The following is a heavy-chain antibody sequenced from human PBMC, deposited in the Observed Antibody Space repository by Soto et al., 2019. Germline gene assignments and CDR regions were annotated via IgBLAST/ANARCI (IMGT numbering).Heavy chain of an antibody. CDR1: GFTFSNYG. J-gene: IGHJ5*02. Sequence: EVQLLESGGGLVQPGGSLRVSCTASGFTFSNYGMSWVRQAPGKGLEWGSSISGSGGGIYYADSVRGRFTISRDNSKNTLYLQMNDLRVEDTAVYYCAKNPSLIVVEWFDPWGQGTLVTVSS. D-gene: IGHD2-15*01. CDR2: ISGSGGGI. CDR3: AKNPSLIVVEWFDP. V-gene: IGHV3-23*01.